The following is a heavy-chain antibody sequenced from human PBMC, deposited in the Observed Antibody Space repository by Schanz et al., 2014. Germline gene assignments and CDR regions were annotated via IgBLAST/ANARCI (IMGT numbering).Heavy chain of an antibody. Sequence: EVQLVESGGGLVQPGGSLRLSCAASGFTFSSYWMHWVRQAPGKGLVWVSRINSDGSSTSYADSVKGRFTISRDNAKTPLSLIMNIRRAEVCSVYYCARDARNSDFDYWGQGTLVTVSS. J-gene: IGHJ4*02. V-gene: IGHV3-74*01. CDR3: ARDARNSDFDY. D-gene: IGHD2-15*01. CDR2: INSDGSST. CDR1: GFTFSSYW.